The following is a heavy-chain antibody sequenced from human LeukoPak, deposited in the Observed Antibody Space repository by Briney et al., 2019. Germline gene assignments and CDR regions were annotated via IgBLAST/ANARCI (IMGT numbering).Heavy chain of an antibody. Sequence: GESLKISCKGSGYSFTNYWIAWVRQKPGKGLEWMGIMHPGESEINYSPSFEGQVTISADTSISTAYLEWYSPKASDSAIYYCAKTIASLGSGARYFDPWGQGTKITVSS. CDR2: MHPGESEI. V-gene: IGHV5-51*01. CDR3: AKTIASLGSGARYFDP. J-gene: IGHJ5*02. D-gene: IGHD5/OR15-5a*01. CDR1: GYSFTNYW.